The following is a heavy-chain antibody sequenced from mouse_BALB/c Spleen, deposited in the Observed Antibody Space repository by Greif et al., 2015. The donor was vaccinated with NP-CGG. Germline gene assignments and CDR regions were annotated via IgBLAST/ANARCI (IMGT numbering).Heavy chain of an antibody. Sequence: VQLQQPGPELVKPGASVKISCKASGYSFTGYYMHWVKQSHVKSLEWIGRINPYNGATSYNQNFKDKASLTVDKPSSTAYMELHSLTSEDSAVYYCARGDYYGYGYWGQGTTLTVSS. V-gene: IGHV1-31*01. CDR2: INPYNGAT. CDR1: GYSFTGYY. CDR3: ARGDYYGYGY. J-gene: IGHJ2*01. D-gene: IGHD1-2*01.